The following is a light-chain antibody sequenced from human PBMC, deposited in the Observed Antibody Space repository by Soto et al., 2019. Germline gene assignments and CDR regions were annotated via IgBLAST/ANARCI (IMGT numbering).Light chain of an antibody. CDR1: QSVSSSY. Sequence: EIVLTQSPGTLSLSPGERATLSCRASQSVSSSYLAWYQQKPGQATRLLIYGASSRATGIPDRFSGSGSGTDVTLTISRLEPEDFAVYYCQQYGSSITFGQGTRLEIK. J-gene: IGKJ5*01. CDR3: QQYGSSIT. V-gene: IGKV3-20*01. CDR2: GAS.